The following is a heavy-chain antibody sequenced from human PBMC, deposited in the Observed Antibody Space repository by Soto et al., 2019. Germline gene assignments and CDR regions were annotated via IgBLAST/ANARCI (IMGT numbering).Heavy chain of an antibody. CDR2: ISSSGNNI. D-gene: IGHD3-3*01. Sequence: QVQLVESGGGLVKPGGSLRLSCAASGFNFSDYYMSWIRQAPGKGLEWISYISSSGNNIYHADSVKGRFTISRDNAKNSLFLQMNSLRADDTAVYYCAREGDFWSGFPLDCWGQGALVTVSS. V-gene: IGHV3-11*01. CDR3: AREGDFWSGFPLDC. J-gene: IGHJ4*01. CDR1: GFNFSDYY.